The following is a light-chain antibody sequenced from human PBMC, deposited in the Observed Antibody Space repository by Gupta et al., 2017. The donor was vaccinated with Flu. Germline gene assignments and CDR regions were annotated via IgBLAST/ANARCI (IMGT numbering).Light chain of an antibody. CDR2: SND. V-gene: IGLV1-47*01. Sequence: RITISCSGSSSNIGSNYLYWYQHLPGTAPILLIYSNDQRPSGIPDRFSGSKSGTSGSLAIGGLRSEDEADYFCAARDDNLDGWVFGGGTKLTVL. J-gene: IGLJ3*02. CDR3: AARDDNLDGWV. CDR1: SSNIGSNY.